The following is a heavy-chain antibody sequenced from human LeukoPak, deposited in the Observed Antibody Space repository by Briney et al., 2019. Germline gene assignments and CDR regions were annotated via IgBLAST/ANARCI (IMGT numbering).Heavy chain of an antibody. V-gene: IGHV4-59*01. D-gene: IGHD6-19*01. CDR3: ARDRDSSGWYAEHAFDI. Sequence: SETPSLTCTVSGGSISSYYWSWIRQPPGKGLEWIGHIYYSGSTNYNPSLKSRVTISVDTSKNQFSLKLSSVTAADTAVYYCARDRDSSGWYAEHAFDIWGQGTMVTVSS. CDR2: IYYSGST. CDR1: GGSISSYY. J-gene: IGHJ3*02.